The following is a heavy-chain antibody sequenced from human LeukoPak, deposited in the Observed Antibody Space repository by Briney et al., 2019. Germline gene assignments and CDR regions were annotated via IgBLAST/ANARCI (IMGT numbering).Heavy chain of an antibody. D-gene: IGHD5-18*01. CDR1: GFTVRSYG. J-gene: IGHJ3*02. CDR3: ARDTAYAFDI. CDR2: ISRTI. Sequence: PGGTLRLSCAVSGFTVRSYGMSWVRQAPGKGLEWVSYISRTIYYADSVKGRFTISRDNAKNPLYLQMNSLRAEDTAVYYCARDTAYAFDIWGQGTMVTVSS. V-gene: IGHV3-48*01.